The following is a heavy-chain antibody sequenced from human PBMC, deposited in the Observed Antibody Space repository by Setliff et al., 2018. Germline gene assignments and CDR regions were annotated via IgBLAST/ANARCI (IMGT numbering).Heavy chain of an antibody. CDR1: GGTFSSYA. CDR2: IIPIFGTA. V-gene: IGHV1-69*13. Sequence: GASVKVSCKASGGTFSSYAISWVRQAPGQGLEWMGGIIPIFGTANYAQKFQGRVTITADESTSTAYMELSSLRSEDTAVYYCARDLIDPDYGDYLSFYYHGMDVWGQGTTVTVSS. J-gene: IGHJ6*02. CDR3: ARDLIDPDYGDYLSFYYHGMDV. D-gene: IGHD4-17*01.